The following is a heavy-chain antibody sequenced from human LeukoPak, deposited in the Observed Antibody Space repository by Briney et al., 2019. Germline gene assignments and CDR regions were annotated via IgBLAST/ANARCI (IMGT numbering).Heavy chain of an antibody. CDR3: ARESYGDYDAFDI. CDR1: GFTFSSFS. Sequence: GGSLRPSGAPSGFTFSSFSMTWFRKAPGKGLEWFSSISSSSSYIYYADSVKGRFTISRDNAKNSLYLQMNSLRAEDTAVYYCARESYGDYDAFDIWGQGTMVTVSS. J-gene: IGHJ3*02. CDR2: ISSSSSYI. D-gene: IGHD4-17*01. V-gene: IGHV3-21*01.